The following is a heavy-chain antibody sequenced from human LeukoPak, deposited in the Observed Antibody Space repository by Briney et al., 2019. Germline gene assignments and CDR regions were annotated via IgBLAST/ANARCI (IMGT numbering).Heavy chain of an antibody. CDR3: AKPTWGSGSFLIDF. D-gene: IGHD1-26*01. CDR1: GSSFSNHG. CDR2: IWNDGSYE. V-gene: IGHV3-33*03. Sequence: PGRALRLSCVASGSSFSNHGMHWVRQAPGRGLEWVAVIWNDGSYEHYTDSVKGRFTISRDNSKNTLFLQLNSLRPEDTAVYYCAKPTWGSGSFLIDFWGQGTLVTVSS. J-gene: IGHJ4*02.